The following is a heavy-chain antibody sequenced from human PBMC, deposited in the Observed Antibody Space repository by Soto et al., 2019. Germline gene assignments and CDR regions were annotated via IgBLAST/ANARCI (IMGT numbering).Heavy chain of an antibody. J-gene: IGHJ5*02. V-gene: IGHV3-21*01. CDR1: GFTFSSYS. CDR3: ARDLGYSSSSLNWFDP. D-gene: IGHD6-6*01. Sequence: NPGGSLRLSCAASGFTFSSYSMNWVRQAPGKGLEWVSSISSSSSYIYYADSVKGRFTISRDNAKNSLYLQMNSLRAEDTAVYYCARDLGYSSSSLNWFDPWGQGTLVTVPS. CDR2: ISSSSSYI.